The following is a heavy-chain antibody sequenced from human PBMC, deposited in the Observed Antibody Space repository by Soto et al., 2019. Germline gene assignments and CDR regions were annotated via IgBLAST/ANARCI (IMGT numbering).Heavy chain of an antibody. D-gene: IGHD1-26*01. CDR3: AGTHSGSYYSVFNY. J-gene: IGHJ4*02. CDR1: NFSISSGYY. CDR2: IYRSGTT. V-gene: IGHV4-38-2*01. Sequence: SETLSLTCVVSNFSISSGYYWGWIRQSPGKGLEWIASIYRSGTTSYNPSLKSRVTISVDPSKNQFSLMLTAVTAADTAVYYCAGTHSGSYYSVFNYWGRGSLVTVSS.